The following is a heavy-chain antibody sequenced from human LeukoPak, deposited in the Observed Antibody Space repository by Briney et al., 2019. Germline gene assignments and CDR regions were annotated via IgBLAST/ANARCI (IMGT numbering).Heavy chain of an antibody. V-gene: IGHV1-18*01. CDR2: ISAYTGNT. CDR1: GYTFTSYG. D-gene: IGHD5-18*01. J-gene: IGHJ4*02. CDR3: ARDRSGYSYVRY. Sequence: ASLKVSCKASGYTFTSYGISWVRHTPGHGLEWMGWISAYTGNTNYAQNLQSRDTLTTDTSTSTAYTGMWGLWADDTAVYYCARDRSGYSYVRYWGQGTLVTVSS.